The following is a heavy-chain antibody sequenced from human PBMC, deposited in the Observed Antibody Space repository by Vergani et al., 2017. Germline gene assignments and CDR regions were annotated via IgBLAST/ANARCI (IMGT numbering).Heavy chain of an antibody. J-gene: IGHJ3*02. V-gene: IGHV2-5*01. CDR3: AHDYYDKDAFDI. Sequence: QITLKESGPTLVKPTQTLTLTCTFSGFSLSTSGVGVGWIRQPPGKALEWLALIYWNDDKRYSPSLKSRLTITKDTSKNQVVLTMTNMDPVDTATYYCAHDYYDKDAFDIWGQGTMVTVSS. CDR1: GFSLSTSGVG. CDR2: IYWNDDK. D-gene: IGHD3-22*01.